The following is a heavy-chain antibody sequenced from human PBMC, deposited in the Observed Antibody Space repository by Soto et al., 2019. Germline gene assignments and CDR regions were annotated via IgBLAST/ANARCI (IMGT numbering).Heavy chain of an antibody. Sequence: QVQLVQSGVEVQKPGASVKVSCKASGYTFSSYVINWLRQAPGQGLEWMGWISPYNGNTNYGQNLQGRVTMTTDTSPSIVDMELRSLRSDDTAVYCCAREGGVWGSFRYFDYWGQGTLVTVSP. V-gene: IGHV1-18*04. CDR3: AREGGVWGSFRYFDY. CDR1: GYTFSSYV. J-gene: IGHJ4*02. CDR2: ISPYNGNT. D-gene: IGHD3-16*02.